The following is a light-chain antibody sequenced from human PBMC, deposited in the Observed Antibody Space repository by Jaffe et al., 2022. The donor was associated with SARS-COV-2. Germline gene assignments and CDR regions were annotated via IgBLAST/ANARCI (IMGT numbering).Light chain of an antibody. CDR3: CSYTSSTTLV. CDR2: EVS. CDR1: SSDVGGYDY. V-gene: IGLV2-14*01. Sequence: QSALTQPASVSGSPGQSITISCTGTSSDVGGYDYVSWYQQHPGKAPKLMIYEVSNRPSGVPDRFSGSKSGNTASLTISGLQAEDEADYYCCSYTSSTTLVFGGGTKLTVL. J-gene: IGLJ3*02.